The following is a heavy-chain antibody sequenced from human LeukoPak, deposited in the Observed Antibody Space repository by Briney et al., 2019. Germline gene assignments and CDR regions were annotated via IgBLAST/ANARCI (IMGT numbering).Heavy chain of an antibody. J-gene: IGHJ4*02. D-gene: IGHD3-22*01. V-gene: IGHV1-18*01. CDR3: AREGENNYDSSGYFDY. CDR2: ISVYNGNT. Sequence: ASVKVSCKASGYTFTSNGISWVRQAPGQGLEWMGWISVYNGNTYYAQMAQGRVTMTTDTSTRTVYMELSSLRSEDTAVYYCAREGENNYDSSGYFDYWGQGTLVTVSS. CDR1: GYTFTSNG.